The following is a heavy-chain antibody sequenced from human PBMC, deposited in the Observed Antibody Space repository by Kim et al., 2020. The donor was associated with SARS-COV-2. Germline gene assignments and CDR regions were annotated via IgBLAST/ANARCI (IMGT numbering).Heavy chain of an antibody. CDR2: IKYDGSRT. CDR3: TKSDWFDP. V-gene: IGHV3-74*01. J-gene: IGHJ5*02. CDR1: GFTLTSYW. Sequence: GGSLRLSCVASGFTLTSYWMHWVRRAPGKGLVWVSRIKYDGSRTSYADSVKGRFTISRDIAKNTLYLQMNNLRVEDTAVYYCTKSDWFDPWGQGTLVTVSS.